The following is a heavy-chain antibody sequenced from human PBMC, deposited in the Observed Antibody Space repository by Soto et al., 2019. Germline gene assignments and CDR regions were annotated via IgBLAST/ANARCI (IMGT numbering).Heavy chain of an antibody. J-gene: IGHJ6*02. V-gene: IGHV3-30-3*01. CDR1: GFTFSSYA. CDR3: ASGVMATTYYYYYGMDV. D-gene: IGHD2-21*01. CDR2: ISYDGSNK. Sequence: PGGSLRLSCSASGFTFSSYAMHWVRQAPGKGLEWVAVISYDGSNKYYADSVKGRFTISRDNSKNTLYLQMSSLRAEDTAVYYCASGVMATTYYYYYGMDVWGQGTTVTVSS.